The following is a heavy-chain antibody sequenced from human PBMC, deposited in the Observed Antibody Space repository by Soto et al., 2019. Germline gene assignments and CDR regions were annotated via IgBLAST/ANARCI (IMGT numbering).Heavy chain of an antibody. Sequence: QVRLVQSGAEVKKPGASVKVSCKASGYTFIRYGITWVRQAPGQGLEWMGWISAYNDYTNYAQKLQGRVTMTTDTSTSTVYMELRSLRSDDTAVYYCARGGYYDKVWGKMNYYGLDVWGQGTTVTVSS. D-gene: IGHD3-16*01. CDR2: ISAYNDYT. V-gene: IGHV1-18*01. CDR3: ARGGYYDKVWGKMNYYGLDV. CDR1: GYTFIRYG. J-gene: IGHJ6*02.